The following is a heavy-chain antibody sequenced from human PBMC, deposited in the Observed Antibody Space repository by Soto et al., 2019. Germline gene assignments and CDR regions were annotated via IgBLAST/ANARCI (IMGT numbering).Heavy chain of an antibody. Sequence: SETLSLTCTVSGGSISSYYWSWIRQPPGKGLEWIGYIYYSGSTNYNPSLKSRVTISVDTSKNQFSLKLSSVTAADTAVYYCARIASYYYYGMDVWGQGTTVTVSS. J-gene: IGHJ6*02. V-gene: IGHV4-59*01. CDR2: IYYSGST. CDR3: ARIASYYYYGMDV. D-gene: IGHD6-13*01. CDR1: GGSISSYY.